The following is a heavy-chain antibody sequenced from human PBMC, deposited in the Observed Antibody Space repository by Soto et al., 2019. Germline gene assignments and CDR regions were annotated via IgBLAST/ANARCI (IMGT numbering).Heavy chain of an antibody. D-gene: IGHD3-22*01. CDR2: IKSKTDGGTT. J-gene: IGHJ4*02. Sequence: LRLSCAASGFTFSNAWMSWVRQAPGKGLEWVGRIKSKTDGGTTDYAAPVKGRFTISRDDSKNTLYLQMNSLKTEDTAVYYCTTAPPGYYDSSGNYGVDYWGQGTLVTVSS. CDR1: GFTFSNAW. CDR3: TTAPPGYYDSSGNYGVDY. V-gene: IGHV3-15*01.